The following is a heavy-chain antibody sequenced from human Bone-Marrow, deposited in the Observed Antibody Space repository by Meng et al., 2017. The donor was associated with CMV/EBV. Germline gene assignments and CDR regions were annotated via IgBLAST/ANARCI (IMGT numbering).Heavy chain of an antibody. V-gene: IGHV3-30-3*01. J-gene: IGHJ3*02. CDR1: GLTFSSYA. D-gene: IGHD1-7*01. CDR3: ARERTTAVNDAFDI. CDR2: ISYDGSNK. Sequence: GGSLRLSCAASGLTFSSYAMYWVRQAPGKGPEWVAVISYDGSNKYYADSMKGRFTISRDNSKNTLFLQMNSLRAEDTAVYYCARERTTAVNDAFDIWGQGTMVTVSS.